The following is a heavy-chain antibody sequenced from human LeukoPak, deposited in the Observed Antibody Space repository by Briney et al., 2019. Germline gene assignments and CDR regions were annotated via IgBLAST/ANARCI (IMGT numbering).Heavy chain of an antibody. CDR1: GGSISSGSYY. CDR3: ARDSGIVGAPFDY. D-gene: IGHD1-26*01. V-gene: IGHV4-61*02. CDR2: IYTSGST. J-gene: IGHJ4*02. Sequence: SETLSLTCTVSGGSISSGSYYWSWIRQPAGKGLEWIGRIYTSGSTNYNPFLESRVTISVDKSKNQFSLKLSSVTAADTAVYYCARDSGIVGAPFDYWGQGTLVTVSS.